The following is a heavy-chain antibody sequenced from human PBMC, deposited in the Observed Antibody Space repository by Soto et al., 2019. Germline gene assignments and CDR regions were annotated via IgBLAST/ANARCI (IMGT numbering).Heavy chain of an antibody. V-gene: IGHV3-23*01. CDR2: ISGSGGST. D-gene: IGHD1-26*01. CDR3: ANPPPTMESTIYYYYGMDV. J-gene: IGHJ6*02. CDR1: GFTFSNYA. Sequence: EVQLLESGGGLVQPGGSARLSCAASGFTFSNYAMTWVRQAPGKGLEWVSAISGSGGSTYYADSVKGRFTISRDNSKNTLYLQMDSLRAEDTAVYYCANPPPTMESTIYYYYGMDVWGQGTTVTVSS.